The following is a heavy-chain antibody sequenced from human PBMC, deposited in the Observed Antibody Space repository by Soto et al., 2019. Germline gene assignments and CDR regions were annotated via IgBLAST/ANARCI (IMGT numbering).Heavy chain of an antibody. CDR3: VKARFSFDSSPFDS. J-gene: IGHJ4*02. Sequence: GGSLTLSCSTSGFTFEDYAVHWVRQSSRKGLEWVSFINADGSDRYYADSVKGRFTISRDNTKGSFYLQMDRLRLEDTAIYYCVKARFSFDSSPFDSWGQGTLVTGSS. D-gene: IGHD3-9*01. V-gene: IGHV3-43D*04. CDR1: GFTFEDYA. CDR2: INADGSDR.